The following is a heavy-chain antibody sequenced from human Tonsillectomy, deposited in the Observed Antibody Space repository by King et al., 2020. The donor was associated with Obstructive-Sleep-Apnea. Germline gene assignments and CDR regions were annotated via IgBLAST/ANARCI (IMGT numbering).Heavy chain of an antibody. Sequence: VQLVESGGHLVQPGGSLRLSCTVSGLRFTNYAMTWVRQAPGKGLEWVASITKSASGIYYADSVKGRFTISRDNSKKTVYLQMNRLRAEDTAFYYCAKKLYGDYFFDMWGQGTLVTVSS. V-gene: IGHV3-23*04. CDR3: AKKLYGDYFFDM. J-gene: IGHJ4*02. CDR2: ITKSASGI. D-gene: IGHD4-17*01. CDR1: GLRFTNYA.